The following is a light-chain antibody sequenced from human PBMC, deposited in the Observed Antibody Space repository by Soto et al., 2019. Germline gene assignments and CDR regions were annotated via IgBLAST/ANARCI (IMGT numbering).Light chain of an antibody. J-gene: IGKJ5*01. Sequence: MATPTPPATLSASPGERAIPSCTSSQGISINLAWYHPKPGQAPRLHIYGASTRATGIPARFSGRGSGNEFTLTISRLQSEDVAVYYRQQYNKWPPITFGQGTRLGIK. V-gene: IGKV3-15*01. CDR3: QQYNKWPPIT. CDR2: GAS. CDR1: QGISIN.